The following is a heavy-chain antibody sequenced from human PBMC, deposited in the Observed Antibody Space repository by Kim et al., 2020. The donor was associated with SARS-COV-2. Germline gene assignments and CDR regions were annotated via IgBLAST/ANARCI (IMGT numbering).Heavy chain of an antibody. CDR2: IRSKAYGGTT. CDR1: GFTFGDYA. D-gene: IGHD6-13*01. Sequence: GGSLRLSCTASGFTFGDYAMSWFRQAPGKGLEWVGFIRSKAYGGTTEYAASVKGRFTISRDDSKSIAYLQMNSLKTEDTAVYYCTRAAAGYSSSWYDEIDRNFDYWGQGTLVTVSS. J-gene: IGHJ4*02. CDR3: TRAAAGYSSSWYDEIDRNFDY. V-gene: IGHV3-49*03.